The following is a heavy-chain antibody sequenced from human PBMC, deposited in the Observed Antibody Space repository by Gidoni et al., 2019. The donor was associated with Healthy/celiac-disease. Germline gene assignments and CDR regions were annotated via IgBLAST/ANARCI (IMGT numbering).Heavy chain of an antibody. J-gene: IGHJ4*02. D-gene: IGHD6-19*01. Sequence: QVQLVESGGGVVQPGRSLRLSCAASGFTFSSYGMHCVRQAPGKGLEWVAVIWYDGSNKYYADSVKGRFTISRDNSKNTLYLQMNSLRAEDTAVYYCARDRSLAVAGTVSYYFDYWGQGTLVTVSS. CDR3: ARDRSLAVAGTVSYYFDY. CDR2: IWYDGSNK. V-gene: IGHV3-33*01. CDR1: GFTFSSYG.